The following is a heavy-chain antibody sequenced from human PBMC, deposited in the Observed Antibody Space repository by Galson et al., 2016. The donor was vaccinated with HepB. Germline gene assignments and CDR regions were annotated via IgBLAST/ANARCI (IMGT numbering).Heavy chain of an antibody. CDR2: ITIGGGHT. J-gene: IGHJ4*02. D-gene: IGHD2/OR15-2a*01. CDR3: AKENGSHPFFYFDY. V-gene: IGHV3-23*01. CDR1: GFTFSSYA. Sequence: SLRLSCAASGFTFSSYAFGWVRQAPGKGLEWVSGITIGGGHTYSADSGKGRFTISRDNTRSTIYLQMNGLRAEDTAVYYCAKENGSHPFFYFDYWGQGALVTVSS.